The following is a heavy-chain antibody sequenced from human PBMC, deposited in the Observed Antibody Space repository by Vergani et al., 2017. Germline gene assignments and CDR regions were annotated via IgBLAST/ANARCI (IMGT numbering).Heavy chain of an antibody. CDR3: ASSSRGYTLV. Sequence: QVQLVQSGAEVKKPGASVKVSCKASGYTFTSYGISWVRQAPGQGLEWMGWISAYNGNTNYAQKFQGRVTITADKSTSTAYMELSSLRSEDTAVYYCASSSRGYTLVWGQGTLVTVSS. CDR2: ISAYNGNT. J-gene: IGHJ4*02. V-gene: IGHV1-18*01. D-gene: IGHD5-18*01. CDR1: GYTFTSYG.